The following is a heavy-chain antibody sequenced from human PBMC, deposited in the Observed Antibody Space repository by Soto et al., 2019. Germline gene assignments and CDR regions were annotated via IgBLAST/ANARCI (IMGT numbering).Heavy chain of an antibody. J-gene: IGHJ4*02. V-gene: IGHV4-39*01. CDR3: ARRPPGRATVTTDFDY. CDR1: GGSISSSSYY. D-gene: IGHD4-17*01. Sequence: SETLSLTCTVSGGSISSSSYYWGWIRQPPGKGLEWIGSIYYSGSTYYNPSLKSRVTISVDTSKNQFSLKLSSVTAADTAVYYCARRPPGRATVTTDFDYWGQGTLVTVSS. CDR2: IYYSGST.